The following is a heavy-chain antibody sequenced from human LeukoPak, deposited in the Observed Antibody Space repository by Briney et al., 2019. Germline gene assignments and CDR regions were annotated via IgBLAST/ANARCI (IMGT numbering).Heavy chain of an antibody. D-gene: IGHD6-6*01. V-gene: IGHV4-30-2*01. Sequence: SQTLSLTCAVSGGSINSGAYSWSWIRQPPGKGLEWIVYIYHSGSTYYNPSVKSRVTISVYRAKNQFSLKLSSVTAADTAVYYCARSSWPYSSSWRWFDPWGQGTRVTVSS. CDR1: GGSINSGAYS. J-gene: IGHJ5*02. CDR3: ARSSWPYSSSWRWFDP. CDR2: IYHSGST.